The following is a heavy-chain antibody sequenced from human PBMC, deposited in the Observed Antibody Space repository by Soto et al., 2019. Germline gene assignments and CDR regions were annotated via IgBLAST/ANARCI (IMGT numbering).Heavy chain of an antibody. J-gene: IGHJ4*02. D-gene: IGHD4-17*01. V-gene: IGHV3-23*01. Sequence: EVQLLESGGGLVQPGGSLRLSCAASGFTFSTYSMAWVRQAPGRGPEWVSGIFQDGRTHYADSVKGRFTIARDNSRSSVYLQMISLRGEDTAIYYCAKDLRHDGVWDFDYWGQGTLVTVSS. CDR3: AKDLRHDGVWDFDY. CDR1: GFTFSTYS. CDR2: IFQDGRT.